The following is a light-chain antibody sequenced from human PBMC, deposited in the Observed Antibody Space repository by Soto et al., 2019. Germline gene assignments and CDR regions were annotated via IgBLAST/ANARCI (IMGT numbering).Light chain of an antibody. Sequence: QSVLTQPPSVSGAPGQRVTISCTGSSSNIGAGYDVHWYQQLPGTAPKLLIYGNSNRPSGVPDRFSGSKSGTSASLAITGLQAEDEAEYYCQSYDRSLSGFYVFXTGTKVTVL. CDR2: GNS. CDR3: QSYDRSLSGFYV. CDR1: SSNIGAGYD. J-gene: IGLJ1*01. V-gene: IGLV1-40*01.